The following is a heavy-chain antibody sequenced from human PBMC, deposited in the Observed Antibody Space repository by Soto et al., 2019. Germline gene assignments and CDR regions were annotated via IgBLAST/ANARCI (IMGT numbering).Heavy chain of an antibody. CDR3: AREWELLHSIDY. J-gene: IGHJ4*02. Sequence: SETLSLTCTVSGGSISSGAYYWGWIRQPPGKGLEWIGSIYYSGSTYYNPSLKSRVTISVDTSKNQFSLKLSSVTAADTAVYYCAREWELLHSIDYWGQGTLVTVSS. V-gene: IGHV4-39*01. CDR1: GGSISSGAYY. CDR2: IYYSGST. D-gene: IGHD1-26*01.